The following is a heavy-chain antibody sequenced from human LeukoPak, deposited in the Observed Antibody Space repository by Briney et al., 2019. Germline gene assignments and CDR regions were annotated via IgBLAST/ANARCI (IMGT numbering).Heavy chain of an antibody. CDR2: IRYDGSDK. CDR3: ARIDDYGDHGAFDI. D-gene: IGHD4-17*01. J-gene: IGHJ3*02. V-gene: IGHV3-30*02. CDR1: GFSFSSYG. Sequence: GGSLRLSCAASGFSFSSYGMHWVRQAPGKGLEWVTFIRYDGSDKFYADSVKGRFTTSRDNSRSTLYLQMNSLRPEDTAVYYCARIDDYGDHGAFDIWGQGTMVTVSS.